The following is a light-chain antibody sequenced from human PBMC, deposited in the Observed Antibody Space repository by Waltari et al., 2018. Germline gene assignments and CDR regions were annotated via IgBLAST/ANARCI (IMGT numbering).Light chain of an antibody. CDR2: DVT. Sequence: QSALTQPASVSGSPGQSLTPPCSGTTSDSGSYNYVSWYQQHPGTPPKLLIYDVTKRPSGVSGRFSGSKSGNTASLTISGLQPEDEADYFCSSYTPTSILVFGGGTKLTV. CDR3: SSYTPTSILV. CDR1: TSDSGSYNY. J-gene: IGLJ2*01. V-gene: IGLV2-14*03.